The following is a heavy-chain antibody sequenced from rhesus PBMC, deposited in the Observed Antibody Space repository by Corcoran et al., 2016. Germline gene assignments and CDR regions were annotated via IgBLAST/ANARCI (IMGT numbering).Heavy chain of an antibody. D-gene: IGHD6-25*01. CDR2: IYGSSGST. CDR3: ARALYSGSWGTYYFDY. V-gene: IGHV4-160*01. Sequence: QVQLQESGPGLVKPSETLSLTCAVSGGSISSNYWSWIRQPPGKGLEWIGYIYGSSGSTYYNPSLKSRVTISTDTSKNQFSLKLGSVTAADTAVYYCARALYSGSWGTYYFDYWGQGVLVTVSS. J-gene: IGHJ4*01. CDR1: GGSISSNY.